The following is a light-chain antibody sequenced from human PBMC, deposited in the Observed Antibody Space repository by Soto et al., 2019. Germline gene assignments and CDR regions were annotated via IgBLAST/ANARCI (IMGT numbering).Light chain of an antibody. CDR2: GAS. V-gene: IGKV3-20*01. CDR1: QSVSRTS. CDR3: QQYGSSSWT. J-gene: IGKJ1*01. Sequence: EIVLMQSPGTLSLSIGERTTLSCRASQSVSRTSLSWYQQKPGQAPRLLIYGASSRATGIPDRFSGSGSGTDFTLTISRLEPEDFAVYYCQQYGSSSWTFGQGTKVDIK.